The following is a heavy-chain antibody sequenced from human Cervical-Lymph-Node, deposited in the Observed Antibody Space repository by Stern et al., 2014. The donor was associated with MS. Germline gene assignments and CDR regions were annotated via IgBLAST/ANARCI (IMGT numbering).Heavy chain of an antibody. CDR1: GYTFTSYW. CDR2: INPGGSDT. V-gene: IGHV5-51*01. D-gene: IGHD2-2*01. CDR3: ARRHCSSRRCGWFDP. Sequence: EVQLVQSGAEVKKPGESLKISCKGSGYTFTSYWIGWVRQMPGKGLEGMGIINPGGSDTRSSPSFQGQATISADKSISTAYLQWSSLKASDTAMYYCARRHCSSRRCGWFDPWGQGTLVTVSS. J-gene: IGHJ5*02.